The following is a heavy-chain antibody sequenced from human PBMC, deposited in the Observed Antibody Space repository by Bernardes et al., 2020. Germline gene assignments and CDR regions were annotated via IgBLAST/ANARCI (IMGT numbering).Heavy chain of an antibody. J-gene: IGHJ5*02. CDR1: GFTFSSYS. Sequence: GGSLRLSCAASGFTFSSYSMNWVRQAPGKGLEWVANIKQDGGEKYYVDSVKGRFTISRDNAKNSLYLQMDSLSAEDTAVYYCARDLAREGYYDFWRFDPWGQGILVTVSS. D-gene: IGHD3-3*01. CDR3: ARDLAREGYYDFWRFDP. V-gene: IGHV3-7*01. CDR2: IKQDGGEK.